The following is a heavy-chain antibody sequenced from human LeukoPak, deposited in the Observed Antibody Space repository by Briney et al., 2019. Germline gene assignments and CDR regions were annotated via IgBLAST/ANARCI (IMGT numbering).Heavy chain of an antibody. J-gene: IGHJ4*02. V-gene: IGHV3-30*02. CDR1: GFTFSSFW. CDR3: ARDLSTTFGVVSPGGDY. D-gene: IGHD3-3*01. CDR2: IRYDGRNE. Sequence: PGGSLRLSCAASGFTFSSFWMSWVRQAPGKGLEWVAFIRYDGRNEYYADSVKGRFTISRDNSKNTLYLQINRLRAEDTAMYYCARDLSTTFGVVSPGGDYWGQGTLVTVSS.